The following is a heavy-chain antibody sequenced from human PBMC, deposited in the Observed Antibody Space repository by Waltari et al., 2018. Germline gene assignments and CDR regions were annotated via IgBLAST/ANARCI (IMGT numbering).Heavy chain of an antibody. Sequence: QVQLVESGGGVVQPGGSLRLSCAASGFTFSSYGMHWVRQAPGKGLEWVAFIRYDGRNKYDADVVKGLFTIARDNSKNTLYLQMNSLRAEDTAVYYCAKENDFGAFDIWGQGTMVTVSS. CDR1: GFTFSSYG. CDR3: AKENDFGAFDI. D-gene: IGHD3-3*01. J-gene: IGHJ3*02. V-gene: IGHV3-30*02. CDR2: IRYDGRNK.